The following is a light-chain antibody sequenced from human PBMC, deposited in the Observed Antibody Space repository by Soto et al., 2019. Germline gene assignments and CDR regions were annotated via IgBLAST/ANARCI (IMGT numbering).Light chain of an antibody. CDR2: GAS. J-gene: IGKJ2*01. CDR3: HQYNNWPPYT. CDR1: QSVSTN. Sequence: EIVMTQSPATLSVFPGERATLSCRASQSVSTNLAWYQQKPGQAPRLLIYGASARATGIPARFSGSGSGTEFTPTISSLQSEDFAVYYCHQYNNWPPYTFGQGTKLEIK. V-gene: IGKV3-15*01.